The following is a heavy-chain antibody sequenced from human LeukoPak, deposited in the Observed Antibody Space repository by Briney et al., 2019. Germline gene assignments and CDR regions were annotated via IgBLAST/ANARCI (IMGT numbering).Heavy chain of an antibody. CDR3: ARESGIVGSTSFDY. Sequence: GGSLRLSCAASGFIFSDYYMSWIRQAPGKGLEWVSCISSSGASIFYADSVKGRFTISRDNTKNSLYLQMNSLRAEDTAVYCCARESGIVGSTSFDYWGQGTLVTVSS. CDR1: GFIFSDYY. J-gene: IGHJ4*02. CDR2: ISSSGASI. V-gene: IGHV3-11*01. D-gene: IGHD1-26*01.